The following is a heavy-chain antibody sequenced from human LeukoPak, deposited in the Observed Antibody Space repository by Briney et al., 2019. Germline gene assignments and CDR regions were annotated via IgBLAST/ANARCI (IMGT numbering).Heavy chain of an antibody. V-gene: IGHV4-59*08. CDR1: GGSISSYY. D-gene: IGHD6-13*01. CDR3: ARQRSSSWYRARIEYNWFDP. J-gene: IGHJ5*02. CDR2: IYYSGST. Sequence: PSETLSLTCTVSGGSISSYYWSWIRQPPGKGLEWIGYIYYSGSTNYNPSLKSRVTISVDTSKNQFSLKLSSVTAADTAVYYCARQRSSSWYRARIEYNWFDPWGQGTLVTVSS.